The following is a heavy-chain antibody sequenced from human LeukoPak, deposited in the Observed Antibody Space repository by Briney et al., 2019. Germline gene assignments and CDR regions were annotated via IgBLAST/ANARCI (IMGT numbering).Heavy chain of an antibody. CDR1: GFTLTTYS. D-gene: IGHD1-1*01. CDR2: ISSSSHYI. Sequence: GGSLRLSCAAPGFTLTTYSMNWVRQAPGQGLEWVSSISSSSHYIYYADSVKGRFTISRDNAKNSLYLQMNSLRAEDTAVYYCARGFWNDGRANFDYWGQETLVTVSS. J-gene: IGHJ4*02. V-gene: IGHV3-21*01. CDR3: ARGFWNDGRANFDY.